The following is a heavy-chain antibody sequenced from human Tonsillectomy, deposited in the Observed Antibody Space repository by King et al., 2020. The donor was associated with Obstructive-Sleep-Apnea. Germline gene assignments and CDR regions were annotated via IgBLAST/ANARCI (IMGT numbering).Heavy chain of an antibody. D-gene: IGHD3-9*01. V-gene: IGHV3-23*04. CDR1: GVTFGDYA. CDR2: ISGSSGTT. Sequence: EVQLVESGGRLVQPGGSLRLSCTVSGVTFGDYAMSWVRQAPGTGLEWVSAISGSSGTTVYADSVKGRFTISRDNSKNTLYLQMNSLRVEDTAVYYCATDTFAWFSSFFDYWGQGTLVTVSS. J-gene: IGHJ4*02. CDR3: ATDTFAWFSSFFDY.